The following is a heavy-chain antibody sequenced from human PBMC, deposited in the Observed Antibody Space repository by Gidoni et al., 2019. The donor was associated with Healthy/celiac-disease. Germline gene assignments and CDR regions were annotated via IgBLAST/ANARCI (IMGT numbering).Heavy chain of an antibody. CDR2: IKQDGSEK. Sequence: EVQLVESGGGLVQPGGSLRLSCAASGFTFSSYWMSWVRQAPGKGLEWVANIKQDGSEKYYVDSVKGRFTISRDNAKNSLYLQMNSLRAEDTAVYYSARERTVGALDYWGQGTLVTVSS. CDR3: ARERTVGALDY. CDR1: GFTFSSYW. J-gene: IGHJ4*02. D-gene: IGHD1-26*01. V-gene: IGHV3-7*01.